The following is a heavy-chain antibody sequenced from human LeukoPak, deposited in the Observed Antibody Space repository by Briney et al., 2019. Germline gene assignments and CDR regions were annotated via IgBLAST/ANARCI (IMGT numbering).Heavy chain of an antibody. V-gene: IGHV3-11*05. CDR3: AKVGFSEMEWLLYSDH. J-gene: IGHJ4*02. CDR1: GFTFSDYY. Sequence: GGSLRLSCVASGFTFSDYYMSWMRQAPGKGLEWVSYISSSDYTNYADSVRGRFTIPRDNSKNTLYLQMNSLRAEDTAVYYCAKVGFSEMEWLLYSDHWGQGTLVTVSS. D-gene: IGHD3-3*01. CDR2: ISSSDYT.